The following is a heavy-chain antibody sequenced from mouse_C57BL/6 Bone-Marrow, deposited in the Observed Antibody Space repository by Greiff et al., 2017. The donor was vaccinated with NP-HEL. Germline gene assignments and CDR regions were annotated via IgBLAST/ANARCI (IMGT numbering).Heavy chain of an antibody. V-gene: IGHV14-4*01. CDR1: GFNIKDDY. J-gene: IGHJ3*01. CDR2: IDPENGDT. CDR3: TTYGYDGFAY. Sequence: VQLQQSGAELVRPGASVKLSCTASGFNIKDDYMHWVKQRPEQGLEWIGWIDPENGDTEYASKFQGKATITADTSSNTAYLQLSSLTSEDTAVYSCTTYGYDGFAYWGQGTLVTVSA. D-gene: IGHD2-2*01.